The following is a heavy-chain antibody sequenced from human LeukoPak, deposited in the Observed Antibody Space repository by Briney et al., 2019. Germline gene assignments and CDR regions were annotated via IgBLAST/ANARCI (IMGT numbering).Heavy chain of an antibody. CDR1: GYTFTSYY. D-gene: IGHD3-3*01. CDR3: ARSYRFGVVTSYYMDV. V-gene: IGHV1-46*01. Sequence: ASVKVSCKASGYTFTSYYMHWVRQAPGQGLEWMGLINPSGGSTSYAQKFQGRVTMTRDMSTSTVYMELSSLRSEDTAVYYCARSYRFGVVTSYYMDVWGKGTTVTVSS. J-gene: IGHJ6*03. CDR2: INPSGGST.